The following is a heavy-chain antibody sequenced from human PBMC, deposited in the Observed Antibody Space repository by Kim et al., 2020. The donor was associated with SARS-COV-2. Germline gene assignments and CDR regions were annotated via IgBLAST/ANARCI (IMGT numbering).Heavy chain of an antibody. D-gene: IGHD6-19*01. CDR3: ARHPAVAGTGEEVSGGVG. CDR1: GGSISSSSYY. Sequence: SETLSLTCTVSGGSISSSSYYWGWIRQPPGKGLEWIGSIYYSGSTYYNPSLKSRVTISVDTSMNQFSLKLSSVTAADTAVYYCARHPAVAGTGEEVSGGVGWGQGTLVTVSS. CDR2: IYYSGST. J-gene: IGHJ4*02. V-gene: IGHV4-39*01.